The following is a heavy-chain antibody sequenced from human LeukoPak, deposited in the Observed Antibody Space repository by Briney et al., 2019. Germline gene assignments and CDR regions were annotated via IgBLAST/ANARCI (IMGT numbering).Heavy chain of an antibody. J-gene: IGHJ4*02. CDR3: VKDDGRVKGHIDY. D-gene: IGHD5-24*01. CDR2: IWYDGSKK. V-gene: IGHV3-33*06. Sequence: GKSLRLSRAASGFTFTNYGMHWVRQAPGKELEWVAVIWYDGSKKYYADSVKGRFTISRDNSKNTVYMQMNSMRVEDTAVYYCVKDDGRVKGHIDYWGQGTPVTVS. CDR1: GFTFTNYG.